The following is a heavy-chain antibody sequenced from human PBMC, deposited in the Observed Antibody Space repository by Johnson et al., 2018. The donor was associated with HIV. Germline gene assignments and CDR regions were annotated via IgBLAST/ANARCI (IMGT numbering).Heavy chain of an antibody. CDR2: IRQDGSEQ. V-gene: IGHV3-7*01. CDR3: AREWLYDALDI. CDR1: ESTVSSYW. J-gene: IGHJ3*02. Sequence: VQLVESGGCLVQPGGSLRLSCEASESTVSSYWMNWLRQAPGQGLEWVANIRQDGSEQYYVGSVKGRFTDSRDNARKSLYLQMNSLRAEDTAVYYCAREWLYDALDIWGQGTMVTVSS. D-gene: IGHD3-22*01.